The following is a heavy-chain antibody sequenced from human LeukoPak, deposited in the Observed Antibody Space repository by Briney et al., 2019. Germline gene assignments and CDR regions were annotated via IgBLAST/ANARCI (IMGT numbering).Heavy chain of an antibody. CDR3: ARGLNYDSSGYYLDY. CDR1: GGSFSGYY. J-gene: IGHJ4*02. CDR2: INHSGST. Sequence: PSETLSLTCAVYGGSFSGYYWSWIRQPPGKGLEWIGEINHSGSTNYNPSLKSRVTISVDTSKNQFPLKLSSVTAADTAVYYCARGLNYDSSGYYLDYWGQGTLVTVSS. D-gene: IGHD3-22*01. V-gene: IGHV4-34*01.